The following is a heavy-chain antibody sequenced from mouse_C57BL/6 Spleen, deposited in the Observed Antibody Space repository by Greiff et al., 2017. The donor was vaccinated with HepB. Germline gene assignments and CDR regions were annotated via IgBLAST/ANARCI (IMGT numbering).Heavy chain of an antibody. V-gene: IGHV6-3*01. D-gene: IGHD1-1*01. CDR2: IRLKSDNYAT. J-gene: IGHJ1*03. CDR3: TRIYYGSSYGYFDV. CDR1: GFTFSNYW. Sequence: EVQRVESGGGLVQPGGSMKLSCVASGFTFSNYWMNWVRQSPEKGLEWVAQIRLKSDNYATHYAESVKGRFTISRDDSKSSVYLQMNNLRAEDTGIYYCTRIYYGSSYGYFDVWGTGTTVTVSS.